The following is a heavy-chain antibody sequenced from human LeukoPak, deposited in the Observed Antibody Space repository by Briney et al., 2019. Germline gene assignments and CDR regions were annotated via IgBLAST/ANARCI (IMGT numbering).Heavy chain of an antibody. J-gene: IGHJ5*02. CDR2: ISWNSGSI. D-gene: IGHD6-13*01. CDR3: AKDGSSSLRWFDP. CDR1: GFTFDDYA. Sequence: GGSLRFSCAASGFTFDDYAMHWVRQAPGKGLEWVSGISWNSGSIGYADSVKGRFTISRDNAKNSLYLQMNSLRAEDTALYYCAKDGSSSLRWFDPWGQGTLVTVSS. V-gene: IGHV3-9*01.